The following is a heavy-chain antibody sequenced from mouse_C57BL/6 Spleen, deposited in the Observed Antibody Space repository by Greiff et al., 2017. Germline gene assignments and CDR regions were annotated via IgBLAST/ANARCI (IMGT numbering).Heavy chain of an antibody. Sequence: EVKLMESGGGLVKPGGSLKLSCAASGFTFSDYGMHWVRQAPEKGLEWVAYISSGSSTIYYADTVKGRFTISRDNAKNTLFLQMTSLRSEDTAMYYCARDSNYVRAMDYWGQGTSVTVSS. CDR3: ARDSNYVRAMDY. CDR2: ISSGSSTI. D-gene: IGHD2-5*01. CDR1: GFTFSDYG. V-gene: IGHV5-17*01. J-gene: IGHJ4*01.